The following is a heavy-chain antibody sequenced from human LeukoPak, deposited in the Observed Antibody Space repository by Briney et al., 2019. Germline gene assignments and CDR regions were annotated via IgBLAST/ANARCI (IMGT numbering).Heavy chain of an antibody. CDR3: ARNNNYYYGMDV. J-gene: IGHJ6*02. CDR2: IYYSGST. V-gene: IGHV4-39*07. D-gene: IGHD1-14*01. Sequence: SETLSLTRTVSGDSISSSYYYWGWIRQPPGKGLEWIGSIYYSGSTNYNPSLKSRVTMSVDTSKNQFSLKLSPVTAADTAIYYCARNNNYYYGMDVWGQGTTVTVSS. CDR1: GDSISSSYYY.